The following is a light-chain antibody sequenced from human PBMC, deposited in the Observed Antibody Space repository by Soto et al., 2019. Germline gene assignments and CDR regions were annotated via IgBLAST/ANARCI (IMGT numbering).Light chain of an antibody. V-gene: IGKV1-5*01. CDR3: QQYDSYSPYT. CDR2: DAS. Sequence: DIQMSQSPSTLSASVGDRVTITCRASQSISSWLAWYQQKPGKAPKLLIYDASSLRSGVPSRFSGSGSGTEFPLTISSLQPDDFATYYCQQYDSYSPYTFGQGTKLEIK. CDR1: QSISSW. J-gene: IGKJ2*01.